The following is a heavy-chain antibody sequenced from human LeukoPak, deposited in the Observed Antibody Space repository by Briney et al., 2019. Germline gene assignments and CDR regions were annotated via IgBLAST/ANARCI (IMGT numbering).Heavy chain of an antibody. J-gene: IGHJ4*02. CDR2: ISGTGGST. CDR1: GFTFSSYG. Sequence: GGSPRLSCAASGFTFSSYGMSWVRQAPGKGLEWVSAISGTGGSTYYADSVKGRFTIPRDNSKNTLYLQMNSLRGEDTAVYYCAKTTDYGVPFDYWGQGTLVPVST. D-gene: IGHD4-17*01. V-gene: IGHV3-23*01. CDR3: AKTTDYGVPFDY.